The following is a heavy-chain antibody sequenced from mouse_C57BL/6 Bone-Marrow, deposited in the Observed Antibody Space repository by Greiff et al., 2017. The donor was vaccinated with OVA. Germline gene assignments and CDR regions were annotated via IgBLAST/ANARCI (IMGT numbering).Heavy chain of an antibody. Sequence: QVQLQQPGAELVKPGASVKLSCKASGYTFTSYWMHWVKQRPGQGLEWIGMIHPNSGSTNYNEKFKSKATLTVDKSSSTAYMQLSSLTSEDSAVYYCARTYYAPYYFDYWGQVTTLTVSS. CDR2: IHPNSGST. D-gene: IGHD1-1*02. CDR3: ARTYYAPYYFDY. V-gene: IGHV1-64*01. J-gene: IGHJ2*01. CDR1: GYTFTSYW.